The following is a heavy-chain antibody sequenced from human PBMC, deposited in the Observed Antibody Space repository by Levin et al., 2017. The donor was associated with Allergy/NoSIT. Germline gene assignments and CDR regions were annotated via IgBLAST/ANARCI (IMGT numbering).Heavy chain of an antibody. J-gene: IGHJ4*02. D-gene: IGHD1-1*01. Sequence: SGPTLVKPTETLTLTCSFSGFSLSTSGVGVGWIRQPPGKALEWLVLIYWDDDKRYSPSLRSRLTISKDASNNLVFLTMTSLDPVDAGTYYCAHRLLGNDWNDGIFDHWGQGILVTVSS. CDR1: GFSLSTSGVG. V-gene: IGHV2-5*02. CDR3: AHRLLGNDWNDGIFDH. CDR2: IYWDDDK.